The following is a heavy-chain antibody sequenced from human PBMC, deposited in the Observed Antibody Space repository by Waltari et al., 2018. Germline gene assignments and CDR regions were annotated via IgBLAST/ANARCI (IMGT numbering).Heavy chain of an antibody. D-gene: IGHD3-10*01. V-gene: IGHV4-30-4*01. Sequence: QLQEAGPGLVTPSPTPSLTRPVPGGSTSSGPSYRSWIRPPPGKGLEWIGYIYSSGSTYYNPSLKSRVTISVDTSKNQFALKLSSVTAADTAGYYCARSRGVRFVSNGFDPWGQGTLVTVSS. CDR1: GGSTSSGPSY. CDR2: IYSSGST. J-gene: IGHJ5*02. CDR3: ARSRGVRFVSNGFDP.